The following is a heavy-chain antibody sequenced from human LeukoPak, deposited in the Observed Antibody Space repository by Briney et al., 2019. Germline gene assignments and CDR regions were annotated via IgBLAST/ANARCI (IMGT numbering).Heavy chain of an antibody. D-gene: IGHD3-3*01. Sequence: GGSLRLSCAASGFTFSRYGMHWVRQAPGKGLEWVANIKQDGSEKYYVDSVKGRFTISRDNAKNSLYLQMNSLRAEDTAVYYCARGGYYDFWSGYYPDYWGQGTLVTVSS. CDR1: GFTFSRYG. CDR2: IKQDGSEK. J-gene: IGHJ4*02. V-gene: IGHV3-7*01. CDR3: ARGGYYDFWSGYYPDY.